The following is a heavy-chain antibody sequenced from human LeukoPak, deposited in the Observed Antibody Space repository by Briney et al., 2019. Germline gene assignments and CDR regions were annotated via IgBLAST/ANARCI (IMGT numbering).Heavy chain of an antibody. J-gene: IGHJ4*02. CDR2: IYYSGST. CDR1: GGSISSSSYY. Sequence: SETLSLTCTVSGGSISSSSYYWGWIRQPPGKGLEWIGSIYYSGSTYYNPSLKSRVTISVDTSKNQFSLKLSSVTAADTAVYYCARVGCSGGSCYREVDYWGQGTLVTVSS. CDR3: ARVGCSGGSCYREVDY. V-gene: IGHV4-39*07. D-gene: IGHD2-15*01.